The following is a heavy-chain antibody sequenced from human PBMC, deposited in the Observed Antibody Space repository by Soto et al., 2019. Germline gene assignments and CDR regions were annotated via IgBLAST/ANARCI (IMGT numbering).Heavy chain of an antibody. J-gene: IGHJ4*02. Sequence: PGGSLRLSCAASGFTFSSYAMSWVRQAPGKGLEWVSAISGSGGSTYYADSVKGRFTISRDNSKNTLYMQMNSLRAEDTALYYCAKDRAPYGDNVKLGPYWGQGTLVTVSS. D-gene: IGHD4-17*01. CDR3: AKDRAPYGDNVKLGPY. V-gene: IGHV3-23*01. CDR1: GFTFSSYA. CDR2: ISGSGGST.